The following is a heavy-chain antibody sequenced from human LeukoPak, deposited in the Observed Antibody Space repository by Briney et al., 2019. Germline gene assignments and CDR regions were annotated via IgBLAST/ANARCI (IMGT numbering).Heavy chain of an antibody. CDR1: GFTFSSYA. V-gene: IGHV3-21*01. D-gene: IGHD6-13*01. CDR2: ISSGSSYM. Sequence: PGGSLRLSCAASGFTFSSYAMSWVRQAPGKGLEWVSSISSGSSYMYYSDSVKGRFTISRDNAKNSLYLQVDSLRAEDTAVYYCASYPRKQQLVDYWGQGTLVTVSS. J-gene: IGHJ4*02. CDR3: ASYPRKQQLVDY.